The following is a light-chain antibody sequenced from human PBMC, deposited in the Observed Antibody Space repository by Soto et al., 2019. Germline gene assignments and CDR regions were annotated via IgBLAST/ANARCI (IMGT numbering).Light chain of an antibody. CDR1: QSVSSSY. V-gene: IGKV3-11*01. CDR2: DAS. CDR3: KKRSNWPIT. J-gene: IGKJ5*01. Sequence: IVLTQSPGTLSLSPGERATLSCRASQSVSSSYLAWYQQKPGQAHRLLIYDASNRATGIPARFSGSGSGTDFTLTISSLEPEDFAVYYCKKRSNWPITVGKGKRLEIK.